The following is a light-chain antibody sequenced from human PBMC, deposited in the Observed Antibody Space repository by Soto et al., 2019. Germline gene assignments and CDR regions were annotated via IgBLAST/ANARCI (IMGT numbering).Light chain of an antibody. CDR1: SSDVGGYNY. CDR3: SSYTSSSTWV. Sequence: QSVLTQSPSVSAAPGQKVTISCSGTSSDVGGYNYVSWYQQHPGKAPKLMIYEVSNRPSGVSKRFSGSKSGNTASLTISGLQAEDEADYYCSSYTSSSTWVFGGGTKVTVL. J-gene: IGLJ3*02. V-gene: IGLV2-14*01. CDR2: EVS.